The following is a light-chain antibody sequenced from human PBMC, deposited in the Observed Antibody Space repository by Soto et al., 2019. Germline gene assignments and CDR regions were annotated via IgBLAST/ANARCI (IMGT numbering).Light chain of an antibody. CDR3: QQYDSYPWT. V-gene: IGKV1-5*03. Sequence: DIQMTQSPSTLSAYVGDRVTITCRASQSISNWLAWYQQKPGKAPNLLIYKASSLQSGVPSRFSGSGSGTEFTLTISSLQPDDFATYYCQQYDSYPWTFGHGTKVEI. J-gene: IGKJ1*01. CDR1: QSISNW. CDR2: KAS.